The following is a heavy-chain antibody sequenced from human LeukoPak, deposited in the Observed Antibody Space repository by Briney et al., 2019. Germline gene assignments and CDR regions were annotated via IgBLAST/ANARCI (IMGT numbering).Heavy chain of an antibody. CDR3: ARMGKGESWFGELLPKASYFDY. CDR1: GYSISSGYY. CDR2: IYHSGST. Sequence: SETLSLTCTVSGYSISSGYYWGWIRQPPGKGLEWIGSIYHSGSTYYNPSLKSRVTISVDTPKNQFSLKLSSVTAADTAVYYCARMGKGESWFGELLPKASYFDYWGQGTLVTVSS. J-gene: IGHJ4*02. D-gene: IGHD3-10*01. V-gene: IGHV4-38-2*02.